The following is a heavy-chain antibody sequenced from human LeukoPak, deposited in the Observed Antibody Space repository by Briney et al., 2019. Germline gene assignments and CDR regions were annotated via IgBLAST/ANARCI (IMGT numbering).Heavy chain of an antibody. CDR2: ISSSSSYI. CDR1: GFTFSSYS. V-gene: IGHV3-21*01. J-gene: IGHJ4*02. D-gene: IGHD3-3*01. CDR3: ARDATIFGVVDY. Sequence: GGSLRLSCAASGFTFSSYSMNWVRQAPGKGLEWVSSISSSSSYIYYADSVKGRFTISRDNAKNSLYLQMNSLRAEDTAVYYCARDATIFGVVDYWGQGALVTVSS.